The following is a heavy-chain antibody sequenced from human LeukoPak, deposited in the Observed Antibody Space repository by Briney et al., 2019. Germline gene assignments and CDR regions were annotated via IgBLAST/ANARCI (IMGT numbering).Heavy chain of an antibody. V-gene: IGHV4-59*01. CDR2: IYYGGSI. J-gene: IGHJ4*02. CDR3: ARGRNGATSGVTDY. D-gene: IGHD1-26*01. Sequence: SETLSLTCTVSGGSISSYYWSCIRQPPGKGLEWIGYIYYGGSINYNLSPMSRVTISIDTSKSQFSCKLSSVTAADTAVYYCARGRNGATSGVTDYWGQGTLVTVSS. CDR1: GGSISSYY.